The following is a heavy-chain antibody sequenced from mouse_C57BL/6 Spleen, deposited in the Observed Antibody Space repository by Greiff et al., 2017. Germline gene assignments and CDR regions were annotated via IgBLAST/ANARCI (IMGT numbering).Heavy chain of an antibody. D-gene: IGHD2-3*01. J-gene: IGHJ3*01. CDR3: ARDGGFAY. Sequence: VQLQQSGPELVKPGASVKISCKASGYTFTDYYMNWVKQSHGKSLEWLGDINPNNGGTSYNQKFKGKATLTVDTSYSTAYMELRSLTSEDSAVYYCARDGGFAYWGQGTLVTVSA. V-gene: IGHV1-26*01. CDR1: GYTFTDYY. CDR2: INPNNGGT.